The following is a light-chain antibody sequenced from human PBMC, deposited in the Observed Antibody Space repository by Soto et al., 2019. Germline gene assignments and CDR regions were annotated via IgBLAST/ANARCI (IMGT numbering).Light chain of an antibody. J-gene: IGLJ2*01. Sequence: QSALTQPASVSGSPGQSITISCTGTSSDVGSYNLVSWYQQHPGKAPKLMIYEGSKRPSGGSNRFSGSKSGNTASLTISGLQGEEEADFFLRLYGGRKVFGGGTKLTVL. CDR1: SSDVGSYNL. CDR2: EGS. CDR3: RLYGGRKV. V-gene: IGLV2-23*01.